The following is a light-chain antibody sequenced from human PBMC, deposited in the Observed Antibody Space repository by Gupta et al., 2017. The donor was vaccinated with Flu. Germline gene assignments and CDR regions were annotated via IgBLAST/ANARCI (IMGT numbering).Light chain of an antibody. V-gene: IGLV2-14*01. CDR1: SNDVGGFNY. CDR3: SSYTTTSTLV. J-gene: IGLJ3*02. Sequence: QSALTQPASVSGSPGQSITVSCTGSSNDVGGFNYVSWYQQYPGKAPKLMIYEVSNRPSGVSDRFSASKSGNTASLTISGLQAEDEAEYYCSSYTTTSTLVFGGGTKVTVL. CDR2: EVS.